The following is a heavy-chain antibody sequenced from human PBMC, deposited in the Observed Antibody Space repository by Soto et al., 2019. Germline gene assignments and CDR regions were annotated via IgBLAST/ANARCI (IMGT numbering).Heavy chain of an antibody. CDR2: IKQDGSEK. CDR3: ARDIHCSCGSCYYGMDV. D-gene: IGHD2-15*01. Sequence: PGGSLRLSCAASGFTFSSYWMSWVRQAPGKGLEWVANIKQDGSEKYYVDSVKGRFTISRDNAKNSLYLQMNSLRAEDTAVYYCARDIHCSCGSCYYGMDVWGQGTTVTVSS. V-gene: IGHV3-7*05. CDR1: GFTFSSYW. J-gene: IGHJ6*02.